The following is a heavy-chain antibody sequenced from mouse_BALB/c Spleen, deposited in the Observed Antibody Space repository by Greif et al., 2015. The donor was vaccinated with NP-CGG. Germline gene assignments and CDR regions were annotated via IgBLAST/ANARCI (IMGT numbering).Heavy chain of an antibody. V-gene: IGHV1S81*02. CDR1: GYTFTSYY. CDR3: TRSDYYGPHFDY. D-gene: IGHD1-1*01. Sequence: VKLMDSGAELVKPGASVKLSCKASGYTFTSYYMYWVKQRPGQGLEWIGEINPSNGGTNFNEKFKSKATLTVDKSSSTAYMQLSSLTAEDSEVYYCTRSDYYGPHFDYWGQGTTLTVSS. CDR2: INPSNGGT. J-gene: IGHJ2*01.